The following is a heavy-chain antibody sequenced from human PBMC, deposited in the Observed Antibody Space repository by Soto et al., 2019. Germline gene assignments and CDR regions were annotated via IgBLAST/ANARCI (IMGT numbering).Heavy chain of an antibody. V-gene: IGHV3-23*01. CDR2: ISGSGGST. Sequence: GGSLSLSCAASGFTFSSYAMSWVRHAPGKGLEWVSAISGSGGSTYYADSVKGRFTISRDNSKNTLYLQMNSLRAEDTAVYYCAKDGVAVVAATNWFDPWGQGTLVTVSS. CDR3: AKDGVAVVAATNWFDP. J-gene: IGHJ5*02. D-gene: IGHD2-15*01. CDR1: GFTFSSYA.